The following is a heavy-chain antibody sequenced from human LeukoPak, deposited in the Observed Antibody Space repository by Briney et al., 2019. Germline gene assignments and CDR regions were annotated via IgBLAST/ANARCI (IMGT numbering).Heavy chain of an antibody. V-gene: IGHV4-34*01. CDR1: GGSFSGYY. D-gene: IGHD1-26*01. CDR3: AFWSGSYDS. Sequence: SETLSLTCAVYGGSFSGYYWSWIRQPPGKGLEWIGEINHSGSTNYNPSLKSRVTISVDTSKNQFSLKLSSVTAADTAVYYCAFWSGSYDSWGQGTLVTVS. CDR2: INHSGST. J-gene: IGHJ4*02.